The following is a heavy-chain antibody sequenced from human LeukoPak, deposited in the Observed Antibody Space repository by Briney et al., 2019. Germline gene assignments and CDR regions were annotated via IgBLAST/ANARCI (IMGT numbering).Heavy chain of an antibody. Sequence: PSETLSLTCTLSRGSIAGDTHYWRWIRQPPGRGLEWVGNVYYSGRPYHNPSFRSRLTIPVDTPINHFSLRLTSVTAADTGIYSCARPALYGEYLTPLDWWGPGTLVIVSS. J-gene: IGHJ4*02. D-gene: IGHD4-17*01. CDR3: ARPALYGEYLTPLDW. V-gene: IGHV4-39*01. CDR1: RGSIAGDTHY. CDR2: VYYSGRP.